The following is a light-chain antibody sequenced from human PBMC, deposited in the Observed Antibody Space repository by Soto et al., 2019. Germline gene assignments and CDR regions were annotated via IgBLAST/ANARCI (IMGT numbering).Light chain of an antibody. Sequence: QSVLTQPPSVSAAPGQKVTISCSGGSSNIGRNYVSWYQHFPGTAPKLLIYDNTERPSGIPDRFSGSKSGTSATLDITGLQTGDEADYYCGSWDSSLSGGVFGGGTKVTVL. CDR1: SSNIGRNY. CDR2: DNT. V-gene: IGLV1-51*01. J-gene: IGLJ3*02. CDR3: GSWDSSLSGGV.